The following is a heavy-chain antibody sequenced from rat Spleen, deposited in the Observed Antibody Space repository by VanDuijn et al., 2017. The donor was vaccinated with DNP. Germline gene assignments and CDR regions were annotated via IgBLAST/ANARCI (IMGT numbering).Heavy chain of an antibody. CDR2: IWSGGST. Sequence: QVQLKESGPGLVQPSQTLSLTCTVSGFALIRYGVSWVRQPPGEGLEWIGAIWSGGSTDYNSPLKSRLSISRDTSKSQVLLKMNSLQTEYTAMDFCARSGEGYDYFDYWGPGVMVTVSS. J-gene: IGHJ2*01. CDR1: GFALIRYG. CDR3: ARSGEGYDYFDY. D-gene: IGHD4-3*01. V-gene: IGHV2-16*01.